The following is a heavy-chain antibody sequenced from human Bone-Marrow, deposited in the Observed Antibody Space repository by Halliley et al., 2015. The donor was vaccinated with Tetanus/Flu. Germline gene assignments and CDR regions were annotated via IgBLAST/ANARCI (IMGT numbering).Heavy chain of an antibody. J-gene: IGHJ5*01. V-gene: IGHV3-30*18. Sequence: SLRLSCAASGFSFSTYPMHWARQAPGKGLEWVATISNDGIHEYYADSVRGRFSISRDSAESTLSLQMNSLRRDDTAVYYCAKDDGGSQYIADWMDSWGQGTLVTVSS. CDR1: GFSFSTYP. CDR2: ISNDGIHE. D-gene: IGHD2-15*01. CDR3: AKDDGGSQYIADWMDS.